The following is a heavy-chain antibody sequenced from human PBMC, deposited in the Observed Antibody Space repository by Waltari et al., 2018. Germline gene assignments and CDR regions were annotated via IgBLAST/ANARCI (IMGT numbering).Heavy chain of an antibody. CDR2: MNPNSGNT. CDR1: GYTFTSYD. CDR3: ARVGFYYGSGSSISHFDY. Sequence: QVQLVQSGAEVKKPGASVKVSCKASGYTFTSYDINWVRQATGQGLEWMGWMNPNSGNTGYAHKFQGRVTITRNTSISTAYMELSSLRSEDTAVYYCARVGFYYGSGSSISHFDYWGQGTLVTVSS. V-gene: IGHV1-8*03. J-gene: IGHJ4*02. D-gene: IGHD3-10*01.